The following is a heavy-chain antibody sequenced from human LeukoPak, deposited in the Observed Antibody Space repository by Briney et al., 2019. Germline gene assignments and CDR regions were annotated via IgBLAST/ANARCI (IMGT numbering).Heavy chain of an antibody. CDR3: ARGHCSSTSCSGDAFDI. Sequence: GESLMISCKGSGYRFSNYWIGWVRQLPGKGLEWMGIVYPGGSDTRYSPSFQGQVPISASKSVSTAYLQWSRLKASDTAMYYCARGHCSSTSCSGDAFDIWGRGTMVTVSS. CDR1: GYRFSNYW. CDR2: VYPGGSDT. J-gene: IGHJ3*02. V-gene: IGHV5-51*01. D-gene: IGHD2-2*01.